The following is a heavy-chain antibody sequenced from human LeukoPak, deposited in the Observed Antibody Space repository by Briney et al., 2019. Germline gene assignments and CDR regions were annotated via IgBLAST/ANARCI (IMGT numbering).Heavy chain of an antibody. Sequence: GGSLRLSCAASGFTFSSYWMNWARQAPGKGLEWVASINHNGNVNYYVDSVKGRFTISRDNAKNSLYLQMSNLRAEDTAVYYCANEIRPNDYWGQGTQVTVSS. CDR2: INHNGNVN. V-gene: IGHV3-7*03. D-gene: IGHD4-17*01. CDR3: ANEIRPNDY. CDR1: GFTFSSYW. J-gene: IGHJ4*02.